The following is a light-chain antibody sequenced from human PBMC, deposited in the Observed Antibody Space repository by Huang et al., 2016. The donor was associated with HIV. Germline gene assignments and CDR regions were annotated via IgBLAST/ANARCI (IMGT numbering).Light chain of an antibody. CDR2: GAS. CDR1: QAVRSDY. Sequence: EVVLTQSPGTLSLSPGEGATLSCRDSQAVRSDYFAWYQHKPGQAPRLLIYGASSRAAGIPDRFSGSGSGTDFTLTISRVEPEDFAVYYCQQYGNSASYTFGQGTMLEIK. V-gene: IGKV3-20*01. J-gene: IGKJ2*01. CDR3: QQYGNSASYT.